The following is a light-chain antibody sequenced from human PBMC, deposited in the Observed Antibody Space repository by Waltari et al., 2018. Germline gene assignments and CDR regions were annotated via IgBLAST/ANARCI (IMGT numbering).Light chain of an antibody. Sequence: QSVLTQPPSVSGAPGQRVTISCTGSSSNIGAGYDVHWYQQLPGTAPKLLIYGNSHRPSGVPDRFSGSKSGTSASLASTGLQAEDEADYYCQSYDSSLSGFVVFGGGTKLTVL. CDR3: QSYDSSLSGFVV. CDR2: GNS. V-gene: IGLV1-40*01. J-gene: IGLJ2*01. CDR1: SSNIGAGYD.